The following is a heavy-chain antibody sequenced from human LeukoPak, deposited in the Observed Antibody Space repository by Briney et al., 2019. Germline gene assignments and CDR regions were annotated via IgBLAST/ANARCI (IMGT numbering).Heavy chain of an antibody. CDR2: IKSKTDGGTP. D-gene: IGHD4-17*01. CDR1: GFTFRYAW. CDR3: TTGPRYGYYRRLDY. Sequence: PGGSLRLSCAASGFTFRYAWMSWVRQAPEKGLEWVGRIKSKTDGGTPDYAVPVKGRFTISREDSTHTLYLQMDSLKTEDTAVYYCTTGPRYGYYRRLDYWGQGTLVTVSS. J-gene: IGHJ4*02. V-gene: IGHV3-15*01.